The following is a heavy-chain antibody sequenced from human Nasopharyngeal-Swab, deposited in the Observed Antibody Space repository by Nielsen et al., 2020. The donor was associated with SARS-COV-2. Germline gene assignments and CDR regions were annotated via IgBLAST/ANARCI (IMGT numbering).Heavy chain of an antibody. CDR2: IFSGGST. Sequence: GESLKISCEASGFTVSSNYMSWVRKAPGKGLEWVSVIFSGGSTFYADSVKGRFTISRDTSKNTLYLQMFSLRAEDTAVYYCARDFLGGDSTNWGQGTLVTDSS. J-gene: IGHJ1*01. D-gene: IGHD4-17*01. CDR1: GFTVSSNY. CDR3: ARDFLGGDSTN. V-gene: IGHV3-53*01.